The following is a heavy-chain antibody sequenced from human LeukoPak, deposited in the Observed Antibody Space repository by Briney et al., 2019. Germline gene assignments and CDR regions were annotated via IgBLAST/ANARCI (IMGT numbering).Heavy chain of an antibody. CDR2: IYYSGST. CDR3: ARLLYDRSGYYYFDY. D-gene: IGHD3-22*01. Sequence: SETLSLTCTVSGGSISRSSYYWGWIRQPPGKGLEWIGSIYYSGSTYDNPSLKSRVTISVDTSKNQVSLKLSSVTAADTGVYYCARLLYDRSGYYYFDYWSQGTLVTVSS. V-gene: IGHV4-39*01. J-gene: IGHJ4*02. CDR1: GGSISRSSYY.